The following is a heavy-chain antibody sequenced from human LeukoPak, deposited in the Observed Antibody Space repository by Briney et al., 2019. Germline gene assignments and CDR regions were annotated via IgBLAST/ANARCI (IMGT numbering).Heavy chain of an antibody. D-gene: IGHD3-16*01. J-gene: IGHJ3*02. Sequence: SETLSLTCTVSGGSISSGGYYWSWIRQHPGKGLEWIGYIYYSGSTYYNPSLKGRVTISVDTSKNQFSLKLSSVTAADTAVYYCARDGGGDAFDIWGQGTMVTVSS. CDR3: ARDGGGDAFDI. CDR1: GGSISSGGYY. CDR2: IYYSGST. V-gene: IGHV4-31*03.